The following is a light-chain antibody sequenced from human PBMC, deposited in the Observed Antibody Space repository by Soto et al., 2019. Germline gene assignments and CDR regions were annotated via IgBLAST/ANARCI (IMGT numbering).Light chain of an antibody. Sequence: DIVLTQSPGTLSLSPGERATLSCRATQSVSSNYLAWYQQKPGQAPRLLIYGTSSRATGIPDRFSGSGSGTELTLTISSLQSEDFAVYYCQQYNNWPITFGQGTRLEIK. CDR2: GTS. CDR3: QQYNNWPIT. V-gene: IGKV3-20*01. CDR1: QSVSSNY. J-gene: IGKJ5*01.